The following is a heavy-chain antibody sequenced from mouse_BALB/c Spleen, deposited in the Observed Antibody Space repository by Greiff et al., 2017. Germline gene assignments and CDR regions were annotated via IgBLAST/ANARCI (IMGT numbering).Heavy chain of an antibody. CDR3: ARVADYYGFAY. Sequence: EVQLQQSGPGLVKPSQSLSLTCSVTGYSITSGYYWNWIRQFPGNKLEWMGYISYDGSNNYNPSLKNRISITRDTSKNQFFLKLNSVTTEDTATYYCARVADYYGFAYWGQGTLVTVSA. J-gene: IGHJ3*01. CDR2: ISYDGSN. V-gene: IGHV3-6*02. D-gene: IGHD1-1*01. CDR1: GYSITSGYY.